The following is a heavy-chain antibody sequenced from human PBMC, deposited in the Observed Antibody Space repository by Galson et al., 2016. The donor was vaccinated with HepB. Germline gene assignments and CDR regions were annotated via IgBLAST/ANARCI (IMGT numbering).Heavy chain of an antibody. J-gene: IGHJ5*02. Sequence: QSGAEVKKPGESLKISCKGSGYHFTTHWIGWVRQVPGKGLEWMGIIDPRDSDTKYSPSFQGQVTMSVDKSTNTAYLQWSSLKASDTAIYYCARSTSGGIMYGFFDPWGQGILVTVTS. V-gene: IGHV5-51*01. CDR2: IDPRDSDT. CDR1: GYHFTTHW. CDR3: ARSTSGGIMYGFFDP. D-gene: IGHD3-3*01.